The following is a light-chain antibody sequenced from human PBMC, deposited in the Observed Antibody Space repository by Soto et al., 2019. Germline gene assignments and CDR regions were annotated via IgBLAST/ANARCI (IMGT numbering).Light chain of an antibody. CDR3: MQSIETPYS. J-gene: IGKJ2*03. CDR1: QSLLHSNGYNY. Sequence: IVMTQSPLSLPVTPGEPASISCRSSQSLLHSNGYNYLDWYLQQPGQSPQIRIHLCSNRDSGVPERFVGSGLGTEFTLKISRVEAEDVEVYDGMQSIETPYSFFQAFELEIK. V-gene: IGKV2-28*01. CDR2: LCS.